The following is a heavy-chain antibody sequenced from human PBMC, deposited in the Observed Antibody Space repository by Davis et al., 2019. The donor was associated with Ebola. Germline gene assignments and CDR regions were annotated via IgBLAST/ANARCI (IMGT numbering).Heavy chain of an antibody. V-gene: IGHV4-39*01. CDR2: LYYNGDT. D-gene: IGHD2-21*02. CDR3: ATPTYCGGDCYITDGFDI. Sequence: SETLSLTCTVSGGSISSSSYYWGWIRQPPGKGPEWIGSLYYNGDTFYNPSLKSRATISVDTSKNQFSLRLSSVTAADTAVYYCATPTYCGGDCYITDGFDIWGQGTMVTVSS. J-gene: IGHJ3*02. CDR1: GGSISSSSYY.